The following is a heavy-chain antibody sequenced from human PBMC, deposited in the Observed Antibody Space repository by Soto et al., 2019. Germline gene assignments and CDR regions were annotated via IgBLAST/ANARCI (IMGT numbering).Heavy chain of an antibody. CDR2: ISVYNGDT. CDR1: GYSFTTYG. D-gene: IGHD5-12*01. CDR3: ARDRRDSVSDRRSFDV. J-gene: IGHJ3*01. V-gene: IGHV1-18*01. Sequence: QVQLVQSGAEVMKPGASVRVSCKASGYSFTTYGISWVRQAPGQGLEYMGWISVYNGDTNYAQKLQGRVTMTTDTSTSTAYMELRSLSSDDTAIYYCARDRRDSVSDRRSFDVWGQGTMVTVSS.